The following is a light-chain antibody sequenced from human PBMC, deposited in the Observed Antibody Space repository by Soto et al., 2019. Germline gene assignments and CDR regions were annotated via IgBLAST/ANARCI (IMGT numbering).Light chain of an antibody. CDR2: DAS. CDR3: QQYNSSPTWT. J-gene: IGKJ1*01. CDR1: QSISSW. Sequence: DIQMTQSPSTLSASVGDRVTITCRASQSISSWLAWYQQKPGKAPKLLIYDASSLESGVPSRFSGSGSGTEFTLTISSLQPDDFATDYCQQYNSSPTWTFGQGTKVEIK. V-gene: IGKV1-5*01.